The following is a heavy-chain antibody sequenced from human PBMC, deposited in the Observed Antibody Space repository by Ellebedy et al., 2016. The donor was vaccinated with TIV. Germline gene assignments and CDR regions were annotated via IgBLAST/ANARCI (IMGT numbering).Heavy chain of an antibody. D-gene: IGHD3-10*02. J-gene: IGHJ5*02. CDR3: ASLDVAVANWFDP. CDR2: ICYRVNT. V-gene: IGHV4-39*01. Sequence: MPSETLSLTCNVSGAFIDSGRYCWAWIRQSPGKGLEWIGNICYRVNTYYNPSLKSRVIISADTSKNLFSLRLSSVTAADTAVYYCASLDVAVANWFDPWGHGTLVTVSS. CDR1: GAFIDSGRYC.